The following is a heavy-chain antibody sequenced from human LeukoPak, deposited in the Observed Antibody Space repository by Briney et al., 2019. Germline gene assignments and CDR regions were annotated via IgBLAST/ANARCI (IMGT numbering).Heavy chain of an antibody. J-gene: IGHJ3*02. V-gene: IGHV1-2*02. D-gene: IGHD3-22*01. Sequence: ASVKVSCKASGCTFSGYYIHWVRQAPGQGLEWMGWINPNSGDTNYAQHFQGRVTMTRDTSISTAYMELSRLRSDDTAVYYCARRGYYYDTSGRPADAFDIWGQGTMVTVSS. CDR2: INPNSGDT. CDR3: ARRGYYYDTSGRPADAFDI. CDR1: GCTFSGYY.